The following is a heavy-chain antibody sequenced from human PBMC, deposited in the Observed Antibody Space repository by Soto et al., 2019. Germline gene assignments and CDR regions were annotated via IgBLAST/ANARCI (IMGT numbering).Heavy chain of an antibody. Sequence: ASVKVSCKASGGTFSSYAISWVRQAPGQGLEWMGGIIPIFGTANYAQKFQGRVTITADESTSTAYMELSSLRPEDTAVYYCASFFGVVPYYYYGMDVWGQGTTVTVSS. D-gene: IGHD3-3*01. V-gene: IGHV1-69*13. CDR3: ASFFGVVPYYYYGMDV. CDR2: IIPIFGTA. CDR1: GGTFSSYA. J-gene: IGHJ6*02.